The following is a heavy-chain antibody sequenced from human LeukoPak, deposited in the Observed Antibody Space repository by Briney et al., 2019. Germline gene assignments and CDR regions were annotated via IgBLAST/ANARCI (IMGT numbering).Heavy chain of an antibody. V-gene: IGHV3-66*02. CDR3: ARDPGLPNGMSV. D-gene: IGHD3-10*01. CDR1: GFTFSAYW. J-gene: IGHJ6*02. Sequence: GGSLRLSCAASGFTFSAYWMSWVRQAPGKGLEWVSVIYSGGETYYADSVKGRFTISRDNSKNTLYLQMNSLRPEDTAVYYCARDPGLPNGMSVWGQGTTVTVSS. CDR2: IYSGGET.